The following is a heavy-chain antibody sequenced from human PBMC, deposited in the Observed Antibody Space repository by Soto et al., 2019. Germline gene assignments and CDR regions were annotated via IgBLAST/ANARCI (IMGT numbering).Heavy chain of an antibody. D-gene: IGHD5-12*01. CDR2: IIPIFGTA. V-gene: IGHV1-69*01. CDR1: GGTFSSNA. Sequence: QVQLVQSGAEVKKPGSSVRVSCKASGGTFSSNAVSWVRQAPGQGLEWMGGIIPIFGTANYAQKFQGRVTINADESTNTAYMELSSLRSEDTAVYLCAFRDGHNYWLDAFDIWGQGAMVTVSS. J-gene: IGHJ3*02. CDR3: AFRDGHNYWLDAFDI.